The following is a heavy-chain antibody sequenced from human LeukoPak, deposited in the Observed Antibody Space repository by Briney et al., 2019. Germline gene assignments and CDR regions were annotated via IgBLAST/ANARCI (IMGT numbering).Heavy chain of an antibody. Sequence: PSETLSLTCTVSGGSISSYYWSWIRQPPGKGLEWIGYIYYSGSTNYNPSLKSRVAISVDTSKNQFSLKLRSVTAADTAVYYCARGQFGELSYNWFDPWGQGTLVTVSS. V-gene: IGHV4-59*01. CDR2: IYYSGST. CDR3: ARGQFGELSYNWFDP. CDR1: GGSISSYY. D-gene: IGHD3-10*01. J-gene: IGHJ5*02.